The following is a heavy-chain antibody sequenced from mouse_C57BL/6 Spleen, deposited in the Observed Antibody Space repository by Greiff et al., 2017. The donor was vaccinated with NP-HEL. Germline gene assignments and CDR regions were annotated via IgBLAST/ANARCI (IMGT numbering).Heavy chain of an antibody. D-gene: IGHD4-1*01. CDR2: IYPGSGNT. CDR1: GYSFTSYY. J-gene: IGHJ3*01. CDR3: ARGTGPAWFAY. Sequence: VKLQESGPELVKPGASVKISCKASGYSFTSYYIHWVKQRPGQGLEWIGWIYPGSGNTKYNEKFKGKATLTADTSSSTAYMQLSSLTSEDSAVYYCARGTGPAWFAYWGQGTLVTVSA. V-gene: IGHV1-66*01.